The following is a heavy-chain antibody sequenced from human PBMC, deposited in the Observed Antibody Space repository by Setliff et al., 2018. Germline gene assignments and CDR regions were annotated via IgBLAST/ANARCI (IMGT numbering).Heavy chain of an antibody. V-gene: IGHV3-7*01. Sequence: PGGSLRLSCAASGFTFSDYSMHWVRQAPGKGLEWVADIKQDGSTKYYLDSVKGRFTISRDNAKNSLYLQMNSLRAEDTAVYSCARAGLGYYDSSGSYWDLDYWGQGTLVTVSS. J-gene: IGHJ4*02. D-gene: IGHD3-22*01. CDR2: IKQDGSTK. CDR1: GFTFSDYS. CDR3: ARAGLGYYDSSGSYWDLDY.